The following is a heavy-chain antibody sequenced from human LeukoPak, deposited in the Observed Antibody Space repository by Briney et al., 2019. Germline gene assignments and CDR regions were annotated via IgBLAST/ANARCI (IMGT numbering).Heavy chain of an antibody. CDR1: GFTVSSNY. CDR2: IYSGGST. CDR3: ARGGGYCSSTSCRYNWFDP. Sequence: GGSLRLSCAASGFTVSSNYMSWVRQAPGKGLEWVSVIYSGGSTYYADSVKGRFTISRDNSKNTLYLQMNSLRAEDTAVYYCARGGGYCSSTSCRYNWFDPWGHGTLVTVSS. J-gene: IGHJ5*02. D-gene: IGHD2-2*01. V-gene: IGHV3-53*01.